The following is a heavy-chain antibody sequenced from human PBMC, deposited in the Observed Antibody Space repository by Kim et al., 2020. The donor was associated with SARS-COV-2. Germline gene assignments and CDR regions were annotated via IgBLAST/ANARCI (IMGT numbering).Heavy chain of an antibody. Sequence: GGSLRLSCAASGFTFSDHYMDWVRQAPGKGLEWVGRTRNKANSYTTEYAASVKGRFTISRDDSKNSLYLQMNSLKTEDTAVYYCAREETTGYYYYYGMDVWGQGTTVTVSS. CDR3: AREETTGYYYYYGMDV. D-gene: IGHD3-9*01. CDR2: TRNKANSYTT. CDR1: GFTFSDHY. J-gene: IGHJ6*02. V-gene: IGHV3-72*01.